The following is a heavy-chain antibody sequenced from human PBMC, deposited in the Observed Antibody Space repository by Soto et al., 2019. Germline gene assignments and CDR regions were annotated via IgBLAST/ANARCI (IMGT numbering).Heavy chain of an antibody. J-gene: IGHJ4*02. V-gene: IGHV1-69*06. CDR1: GGALTSYP. CDR2: IDPIVDTS. D-gene: IGHD1-20*01. Sequence: DLEQSGAEVKKPGSSVRVSCQASGGALTSYPIHWVRQAPGQGLEWMGVIDPIVDTSNLAENFKTRLTLTADTSTKTVYMDLTSLRSDDTAIYFCATSPRPYKWTDIWGRGTQLTVSS. CDR3: ATSPRPYKWTDI.